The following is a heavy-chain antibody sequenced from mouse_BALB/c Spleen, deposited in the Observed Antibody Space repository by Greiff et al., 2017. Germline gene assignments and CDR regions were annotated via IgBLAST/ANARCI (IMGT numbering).Heavy chain of an antibody. CDR1: GYTFTDYN. CDR3: ARSRTYGNYGAWFAY. D-gene: IGHD2-10*02. V-gene: IGHV1-18*01. Sequence: VQLQQSGPELVKPGASVKIPCKASGYTFTDYNMDWVKQSHGKSLEWIGDINPNNGGTIYNQKFKGKATLTVDKSSSTAYMELRSLTSEDTAVYYCARSRTYGNYGAWFAYWGQGTLVTVSA. CDR2: INPNNGGT. J-gene: IGHJ3*01.